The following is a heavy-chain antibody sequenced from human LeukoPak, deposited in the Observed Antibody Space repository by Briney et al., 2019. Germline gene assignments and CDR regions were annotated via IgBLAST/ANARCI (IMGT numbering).Heavy chain of an antibody. V-gene: IGHV1-69*05. CDR1: GGTFSSYA. J-gene: IGHJ4*02. D-gene: IGHD2-2*01. Sequence: ASVKVSCKASGGTFSSYAISWVRQAPGQGLEWMGGIIPIFGTANYAQKFQGRVTITTDESTSTAYMELSSLRSEDTAVYYCARAREAAAINLILDYWGQGTLVTVSS. CDR3: ARAREAAAINLILDY. CDR2: IIPIFGTA.